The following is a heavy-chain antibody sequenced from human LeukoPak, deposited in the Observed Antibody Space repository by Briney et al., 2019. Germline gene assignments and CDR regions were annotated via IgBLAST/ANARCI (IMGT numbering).Heavy chain of an antibody. CDR1: GGSISSYY. J-gene: IGHJ4*02. CDR3: ARDSGAAALRSPALDY. Sequence: PSETLSLTCTVSGGSISSYYWSWIRQPPGKGLEWIGEINHSGSTNYNPSLKSRVTISVDTSKNQFSLKLSSVTAADTAVYYCARDSGAAALRSPALDYWGQGTLVTVSS. V-gene: IGHV4-59*01. D-gene: IGHD6-13*01. CDR2: INHSGST.